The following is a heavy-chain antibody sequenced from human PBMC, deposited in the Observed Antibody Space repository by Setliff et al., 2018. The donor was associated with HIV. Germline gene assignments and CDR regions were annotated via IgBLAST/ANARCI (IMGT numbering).Heavy chain of an antibody. CDR3: ARHVPDYDFWSGSPAHYYYYYMDV. V-gene: IGHV4-38-2*01. D-gene: IGHD3-3*01. CDR1: GYSITSAYY. J-gene: IGHJ6*04. Sequence: SETLSLTCAVSGYSITSAYYWAWIRQPPGRGLEWIGSIYYSGSTYYNPSLKSRVTISVDTSKNQFSLKLSSVTAADTAVYYCARHVPDYDFWSGSPAHYYYYYMDVWGKGTTVTVSS. CDR2: IYYSGST.